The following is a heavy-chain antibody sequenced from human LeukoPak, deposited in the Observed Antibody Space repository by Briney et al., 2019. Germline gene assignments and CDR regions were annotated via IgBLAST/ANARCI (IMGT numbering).Heavy chain of an antibody. D-gene: IGHD4-17*01. CDR1: GFTFSRYE. V-gene: IGHV3-48*03. Sequence: PGGSLRLSCAVSGFTFSRYEMSWVRQAPGEGLEWVSYISSSVSTIYYADSVKGRFTISRDNAKNSLYLQMNSLRAEDTAVYYCARRGGYGVYYFYMDVWGKGTTVTVSS. CDR3: ARRGGYGVYYFYMDV. CDR2: ISSSVSTI. J-gene: IGHJ6*03.